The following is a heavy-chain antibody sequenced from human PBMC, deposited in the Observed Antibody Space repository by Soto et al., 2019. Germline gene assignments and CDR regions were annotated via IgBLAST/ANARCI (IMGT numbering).Heavy chain of an antibody. Sequence: PGGSLRLSCAASGFTFSSYWMHWVRQAPGKGLVWVSRINSDGSSTSYADSVKGRFTISRDNAKNTLYLQMNSLRAEDTAVYYCARDLHSSGWYVNYYYYYGMDVWGQGTTVTVS. J-gene: IGHJ6*02. V-gene: IGHV3-74*01. CDR2: INSDGSST. D-gene: IGHD6-19*01. CDR1: GFTFSSYW. CDR3: ARDLHSSGWYVNYYYYYGMDV.